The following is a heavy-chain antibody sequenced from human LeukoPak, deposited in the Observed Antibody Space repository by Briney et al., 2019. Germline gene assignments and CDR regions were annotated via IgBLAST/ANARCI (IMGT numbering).Heavy chain of an antibody. D-gene: IGHD6-13*01. CDR2: ISGSGGST. CDR3: AKVDRGDYSSSPVPYYNYYMNV. Sequence: GGSLRLSCAASGFTFSSYAMSWVRQAPGKGLEWVSAISGSGGSTYYADSVKGRFTISRDNAKNLLYLHMNSLRVEDTAVYYCAKVDRGDYSSSPVPYYNYYMNVWGKGTTVTVSS. V-gene: IGHV3-23*01. CDR1: GFTFSSYA. J-gene: IGHJ6*03.